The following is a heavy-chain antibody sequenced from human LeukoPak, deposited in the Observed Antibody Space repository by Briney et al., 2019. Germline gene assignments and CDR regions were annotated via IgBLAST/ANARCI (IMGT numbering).Heavy chain of an antibody. D-gene: IGHD2-2*01. CDR3: ARDPQGRYCSSTSCYYYYYYGMDV. J-gene: IGHJ6*02. CDR2: INPNSGGT. CDR1: GYTFTGYY. Sequence: ASVKVSCKASGYTFTGYYMHWVRQAPGQGLEWMGWINPNSGGTNYAQKFQGRVTMTRDTSISTAYMELRRLRSDDTAVYYCARDPQGRYCSSTSCYYYYYYGMDVWGQGTTVTVSS. V-gene: IGHV1-2*02.